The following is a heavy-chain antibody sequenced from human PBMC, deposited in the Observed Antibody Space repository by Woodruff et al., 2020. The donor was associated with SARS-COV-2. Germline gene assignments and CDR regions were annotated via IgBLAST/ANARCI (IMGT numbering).Heavy chain of an antibody. CDR1: GFDINSYT. CDR3: ARAYPSMV. D-gene: IGHD2-2*02. J-gene: IGHJ3*01. V-gene: IGHV3-21*01. CDR2: ISSGSYYS. Sequence: SLKLSCAASGFDINSYTMNWVRQAPGKGLEWVASISSGSYYSYYAASLQGRFSISRDSAKNSVYLQMSGLRAEDTAVYYCARAYPSMVWG.